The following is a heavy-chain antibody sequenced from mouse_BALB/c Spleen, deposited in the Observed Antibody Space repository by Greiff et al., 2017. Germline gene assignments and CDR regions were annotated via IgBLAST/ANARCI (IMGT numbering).Heavy chain of an antibody. D-gene: IGHD2-2*01. V-gene: IGHV5-17*02. CDR2: ISSGSSTI. CDR3: ARGGAYGYDVVYAMDY. J-gene: IGHJ4*01. CDR1: GFTFSSFG. Sequence: EVKLVESGGGLVQPGGSRKLSCAASGFTFSSFGMHWVRQAPEKGLEWVAYISSGSSTIYYADTVKGRFTISRDNPKNTLFLQMTSLRSEDTAMYYCARGGAYGYDVVYAMDYWGQGTSVTVSS.